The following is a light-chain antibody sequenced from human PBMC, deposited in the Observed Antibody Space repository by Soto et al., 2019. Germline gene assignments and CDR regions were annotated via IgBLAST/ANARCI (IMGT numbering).Light chain of an antibody. J-gene: IGKJ5*01. CDR1: QTLSRSW. CDR3: QQYDRPPIS. V-gene: IGKV3-20*01. CDR2: GAS. Sequence: EVVLTQSPGTLSLSPGERATLSCRATQTLSRSWLAWYQHKAGQAPRLLVSGASRRATGIPDRFGGGGAGTDFTLTISRLEPEDSALYYWQQYDRPPISLGQGTRLEIK.